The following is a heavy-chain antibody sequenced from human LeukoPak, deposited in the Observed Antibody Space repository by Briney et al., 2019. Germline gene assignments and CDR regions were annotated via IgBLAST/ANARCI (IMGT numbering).Heavy chain of an antibody. Sequence: ASVKVSCKASGYTITSYYMHWVRQAPGQGPEWMGLISPTGGSTAYAQKFQGRVTLTRDMSTSTDYLELSSLRSEDTAVYYCARDNSVRDEAWWFYPWGQGTLVTVSS. D-gene: IGHD5-24*01. CDR3: ARDNSVRDEAWWFYP. V-gene: IGHV1-46*01. CDR2: ISPTGGST. CDR1: GYTITSYY. J-gene: IGHJ5*02.